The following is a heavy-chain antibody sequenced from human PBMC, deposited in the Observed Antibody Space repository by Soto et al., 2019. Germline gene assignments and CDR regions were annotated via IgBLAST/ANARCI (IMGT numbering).Heavy chain of an antibody. CDR1: GETFTVYY. Sequence: ASVKVSCKASGETFTVYYMHWVRQAPGQGLEWMGWINPNSGGTNYAQKFQGWVTMTRDTSISTAYMELSRLRSDDTAVYYCARSGGSYYDSSGYSIHHAFDIWGQGTMVTVSS. CDR3: ARSGGSYYDSSGYSIHHAFDI. CDR2: INPNSGGT. J-gene: IGHJ3*02. D-gene: IGHD3-22*01. V-gene: IGHV1-2*04.